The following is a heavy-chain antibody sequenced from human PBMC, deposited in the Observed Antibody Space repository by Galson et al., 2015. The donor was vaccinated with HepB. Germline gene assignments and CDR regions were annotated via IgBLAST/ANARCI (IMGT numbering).Heavy chain of an antibody. V-gene: IGHV6-1*01. CDR3: AREGTYYDILTGCTKGDWFDP. J-gene: IGHJ5*02. CDR1: GDSVSSNSAA. D-gene: IGHD3-9*01. Sequence: CAISGDSVSSNSAAWNWIRQSPSRGLERLGRTYYRSKWYNDYAVYVKRRITINPATSKNQFSLQLNSVTPEDTAVYYCAREGTYYDILTGCTKGDWFDPWGQGTLVTVSS. CDR2: TYYRSKWYN.